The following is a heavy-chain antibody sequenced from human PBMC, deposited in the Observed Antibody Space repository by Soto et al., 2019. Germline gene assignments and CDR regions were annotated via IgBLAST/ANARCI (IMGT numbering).Heavy chain of an antibody. V-gene: IGHV4-34*01. D-gene: IGHD6-13*01. CDR1: GGSFSGYY. CDR3: ARPGSSSWYVVDY. CDR2: INHSGST. J-gene: IGHJ4*02. Sequence: SETLSLTCAVYGGSFSGYYWSWIRKPPGKGLEWIGEINHSGSTNYNPSLKSRVTISVDTSKNQFSLKLSSVTAADTAVYYCARPGSSSWYVVDYWGQGTLVTVSS.